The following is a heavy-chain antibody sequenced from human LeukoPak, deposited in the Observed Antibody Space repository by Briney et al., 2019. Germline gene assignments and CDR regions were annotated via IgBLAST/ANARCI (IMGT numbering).Heavy chain of an antibody. J-gene: IGHJ6*04. CDR3: VRESSVWVGPGIGRPLDV. D-gene: IGHD3-16*01. CDR1: GFTFSDYW. CDR2: IKEDGSDK. V-gene: IGHV3-7*01. Sequence: GGPLRLSCAVSGFTFSDYWMTWVRQAPGRGLEWVANIKEDGSDKQYVDSVQGRFTISRDNAENSLYLQMNSLRAEDTAVYYCVRESSVWVGPGIGRPLDVWGKGTAVTVSS.